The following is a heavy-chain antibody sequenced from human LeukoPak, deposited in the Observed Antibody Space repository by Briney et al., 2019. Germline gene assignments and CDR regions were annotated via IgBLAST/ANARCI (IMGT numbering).Heavy chain of an antibody. D-gene: IGHD6-13*01. CDR3: ARDLPYSSSWESIDY. V-gene: IGHV1-18*01. Sequence: ASLKGSWKASGYTFNSYGICWVRQAPGQGLEWMGWISTYNGKTNYAQKIQGRVTMTTDTSTSTAYMELRSLRSDDTAVYYCARDLPYSSSWESIDYWGQGTLVTVSS. CDR2: ISTYNGKT. CDR1: GYTFNSYG. J-gene: IGHJ4*02.